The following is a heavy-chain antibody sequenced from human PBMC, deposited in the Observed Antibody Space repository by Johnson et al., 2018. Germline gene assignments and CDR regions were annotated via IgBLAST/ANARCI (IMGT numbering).Heavy chain of an antibody. D-gene: IGHD3-3*01. CDR3: ASEMGIIRANYYYYGMDV. CDR2: IWYDGSNK. CDR1: GFTFSSYG. J-gene: IGHJ6*02. Sequence: VQLVESGGGVVQPGRSLRLSCAASGFTFSSYGMHWVRQAPGKGLEWVAVIWYDGSNKYYADSVKGRFTLSRDNSKNTLYLQMNSLRAEDTAVYYCASEMGIIRANYYYYGMDVWGQGTTVTVSS. V-gene: IGHV3-33*01.